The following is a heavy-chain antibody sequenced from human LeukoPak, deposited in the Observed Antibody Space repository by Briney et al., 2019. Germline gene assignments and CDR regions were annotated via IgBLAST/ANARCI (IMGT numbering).Heavy chain of an antibody. J-gene: IGHJ5*02. CDR1: GGSFSGYY. CDR2: IYYSGST. Sequence: SETLSLTCAVYGGSFSGYYWSWIRQPPGKGLEWIGYIYYSGSTNYNPSLKSRVTISVDTSKNQFSLKLSSVTAADTAVYYCARGSSVRYYDFWSGYYSWFDPWGQGTLVTVSS. D-gene: IGHD3-3*01. CDR3: ARGSSVRYYDFWSGYYSWFDP. V-gene: IGHV4-59*08.